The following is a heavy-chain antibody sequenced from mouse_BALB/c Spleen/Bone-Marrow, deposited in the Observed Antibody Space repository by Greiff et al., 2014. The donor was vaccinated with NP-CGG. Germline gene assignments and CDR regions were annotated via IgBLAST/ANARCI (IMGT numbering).Heavy chain of an antibody. D-gene: IGHD2-2*01. CDR1: GYSFTGYY. CDR3: ARSCGANGYDGGYYFDY. J-gene: IGHJ2*01. CDR2: ISCYNGAT. V-gene: IGHV1S34*01. Sequence: LVKTGASVKISCKASGYSFTGYYMHWVKQSHGESLEWIGYISCYNGATSYNQKFKGKATFTVDTSSSTAYMQFNSMTTEGSAVDYCARSCGANGYDGGYYFDYWGQGTTLTVSS.